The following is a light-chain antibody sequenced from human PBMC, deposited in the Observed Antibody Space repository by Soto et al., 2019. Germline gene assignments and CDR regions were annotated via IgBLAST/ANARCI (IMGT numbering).Light chain of an antibody. J-gene: IGKJ1*01. CDR1: QSVSSN. V-gene: IGKV3-15*01. CDR3: QQYRT. CDR2: GAS. Sequence: EIVMTQSPATLSVSPGERATLSCRASQSVSSNLAWYQQKPGQAPRLLIYGASTRATGIPARFSGSGSGTAFTLTIISLQSEDFEVYYCQQYRTFGQGTKVDIK.